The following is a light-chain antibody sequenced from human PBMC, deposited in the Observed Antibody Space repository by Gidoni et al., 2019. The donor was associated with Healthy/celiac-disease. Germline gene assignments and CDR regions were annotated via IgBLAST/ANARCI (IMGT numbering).Light chain of an antibody. CDR2: EDN. J-gene: IGLJ3*02. V-gene: IGLV6-57*02. Sequence: NFMLTQPHSVSESPVKTVTISCTGISGSIASNYVQWYQQRPGSAPTTVIYEDNQRPSGVPDRFSGSIDSSSNSASLTISGLKTEDEADYYCQSYDSSNPWVFGGGTKLTVL. CDR1: SGSIASNY. CDR3: QSYDSSNPWV.